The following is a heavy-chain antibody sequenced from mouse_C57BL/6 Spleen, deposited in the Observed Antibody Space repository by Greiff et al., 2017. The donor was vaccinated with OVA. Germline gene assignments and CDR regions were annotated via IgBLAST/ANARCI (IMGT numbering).Heavy chain of an antibody. J-gene: IGHJ2*01. CDR2: IYPGSGST. CDR1: GYTFTSYW. V-gene: IGHV1-55*01. CDR3: ARKGYDYDENY. Sequence: VHLQQPGAELVKPGASVKMSCKASGYTFTSYWITWVKQRPGQGLEWIGDIYPGSGSTNYNEKFKSKATLTVDTSSSTAYMQLSSLTSEDSAVYYCARKGYDYDENYWGQGTTLTVSS. D-gene: IGHD2-4*01.